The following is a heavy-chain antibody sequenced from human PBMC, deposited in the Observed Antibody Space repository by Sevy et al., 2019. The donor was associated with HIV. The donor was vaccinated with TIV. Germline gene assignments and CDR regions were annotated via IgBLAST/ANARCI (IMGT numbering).Heavy chain of an antibody. V-gene: IGHV3-21*01. CDR2: ISSSSSYI. Sequence: GGSLRLSCVASGFTFSSYSMNWVRQAPGKGLEWVSSISSSSSYIYYADSVKGRFTISRDNAKNSLYLQMNSLRAEDTAVYYCARDSQAEFDPWGQGTLVTVSS. J-gene: IGHJ5*02. CDR3: ARDSQAEFDP. D-gene: IGHD6-13*01. CDR1: GFTFSSYS.